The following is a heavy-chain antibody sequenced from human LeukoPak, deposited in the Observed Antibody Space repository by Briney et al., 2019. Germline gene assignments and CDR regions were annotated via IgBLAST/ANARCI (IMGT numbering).Heavy chain of an antibody. V-gene: IGHV3-74*01. CDR2: INSDGSNT. CDR3: ARAFYSSGWYKEGYYYYYMDV. Sequence: GESLRLSWAASGFTFSNYWMHCVRHAPGKGLVWASRINSDGSNTNYADSVKGRFTISRDNAKNTLYLQMNSLRAEDTAVYYCARAFYSSGWYKEGYYYYYMDVWGKGTTVTISS. CDR1: GFTFSNYW. J-gene: IGHJ6*03. D-gene: IGHD6-19*01.